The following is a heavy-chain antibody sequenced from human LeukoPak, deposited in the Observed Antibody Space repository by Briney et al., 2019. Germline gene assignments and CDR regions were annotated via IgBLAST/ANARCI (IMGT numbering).Heavy chain of an antibody. J-gene: IGHJ4*02. CDR1: GFTFSSYG. CDR2: ISYDGSNK. CDR3: AKGLPPWGLSGSYYRGGDYFDY. V-gene: IGHV3-30*18. Sequence: GGSLRLSCAASGFTFSSYGMHWVRQAPGKGLEWVAVISYDGSNKYYADSVKGRFTISRDNSKNTLYLQMNSLRAEDTAVYYCAKGLPPWGLSGSYYRGGDYFDYWGQGTLVTVSS. D-gene: IGHD1-26*01.